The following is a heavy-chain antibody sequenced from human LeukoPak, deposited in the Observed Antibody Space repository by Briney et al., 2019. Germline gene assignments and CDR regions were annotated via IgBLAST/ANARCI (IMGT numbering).Heavy chain of an antibody. D-gene: IGHD6-19*01. Sequence: PGGSQRLSCTASGFSFSRYDTHCVRQTTGKGLEWVSGIDTASDTYYSDSVKGRFTLSRDSAKDSLFFPMNSLSAGDTAVYYCARATMQGFDVSSARGNFDFWGRGTLVTVSS. CDR1: GFSFSRYD. V-gene: IGHV3-13*01. J-gene: IGHJ4*02. CDR3: ARATMQGFDVSSARGNFDF. CDR2: IDTASDT.